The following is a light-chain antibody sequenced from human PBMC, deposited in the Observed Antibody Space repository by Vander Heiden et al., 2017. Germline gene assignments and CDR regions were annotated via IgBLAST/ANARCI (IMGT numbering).Light chain of an antibody. CDR1: QSINIY. Sequence: QLTQSPSCLSASAGDRVTIACRTSQSINIYLNWYQQKPGKAPELLICAASSLPRGVPYRFSGTGSGTDFALTISSLQPEDFATYYCQQSYSAPYTFGPGTKLQIK. J-gene: IGKJ2*01. V-gene: IGKV1-39*01. CDR2: AAS. CDR3: QQSYSAPYT.